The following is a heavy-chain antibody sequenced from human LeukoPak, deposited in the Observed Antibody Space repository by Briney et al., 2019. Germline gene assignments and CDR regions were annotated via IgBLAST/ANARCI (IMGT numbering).Heavy chain of an antibody. D-gene: IGHD3-22*01. Sequence: GGSLRLSCAASGFTFHDYGMSWVRQAPGKGLEWVSGINWNGGSTDYAESVKGRFTISRDNAKRSLYLQMNSLRAEDTALYYCARVPDYYDSSGYYRGYYYYMDVWGKGTTVTVPS. CDR2: INWNGGST. J-gene: IGHJ6*03. CDR3: ARVPDYYDSSGYYRGYYYYMDV. V-gene: IGHV3-20*04. CDR1: GFTFHDYG.